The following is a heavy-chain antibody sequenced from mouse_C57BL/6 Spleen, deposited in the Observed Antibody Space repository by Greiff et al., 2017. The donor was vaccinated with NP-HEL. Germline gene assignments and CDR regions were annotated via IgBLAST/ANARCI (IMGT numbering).Heavy chain of an antibody. CDR2: ISYDGSN. V-gene: IGHV3-6*01. CDR3: ARGLFLRVVEEGFAY. Sequence: EVQLQESGPGLVKPSQSLSLTCSVTGYSITSGYYWNWIRQLPGNKLEWMGYISYDGSNNYNPSLKNRISITRDTSKNQFFLKLNSVTPEDTATYYCARGLFLRVVEEGFAYWGQGTLVTVSA. CDR1: GYSITSGYY. D-gene: IGHD1-1*01. J-gene: IGHJ3*01.